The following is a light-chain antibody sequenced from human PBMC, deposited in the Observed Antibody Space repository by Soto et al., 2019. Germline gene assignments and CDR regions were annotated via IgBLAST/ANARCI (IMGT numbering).Light chain of an antibody. CDR1: SSDVGGYNY. Sequence: QSALTQPASVSGSPGQSITISCTGTSSDVGGYNYVSWYQQHPGKVPKLMIYEVTNRPSGVSNRFSGSKSGNTASLTISGLQAEDDADYYCSSFTSRFTFNYIFGTGTKLTVL. CDR2: EVT. V-gene: IGLV2-14*01. J-gene: IGLJ1*01. CDR3: SSFTSRFTFNYI.